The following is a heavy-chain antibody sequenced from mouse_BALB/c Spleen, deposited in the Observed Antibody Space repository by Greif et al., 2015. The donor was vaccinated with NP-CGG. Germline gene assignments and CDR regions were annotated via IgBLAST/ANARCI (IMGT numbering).Heavy chain of an antibody. D-gene: IGHD2-14*01. CDR3: VRDYRYDYFDY. CDR1: GFTFNTYA. CDR2: IRSKSNNYAT. Sequence: EVKLMESGGGLVHPKGSLKLSCAASGFTFNTYAMNWVRQAPGKGLEWVARIRSKSNNYATYYADSVKDRFTISRDDSQSMLYLQMNNLKTEDTAMYYCVRDYRYDYFDYWGQGTTLTVSS. J-gene: IGHJ2*01. V-gene: IGHV10-1*02.